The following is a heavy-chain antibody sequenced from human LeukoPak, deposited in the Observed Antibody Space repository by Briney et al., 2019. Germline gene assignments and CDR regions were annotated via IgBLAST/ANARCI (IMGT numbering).Heavy chain of an antibody. J-gene: IGHJ5*02. D-gene: IGHD3-10*01. Sequence: GGSLRLSCVASGFTFDDYAMHWVRQAPGKGLEWVSGLSWGGGTIGYGDSVKDRFIISRDNAKNSLYLQMNSLGPEDTAFYYCAKDRASMIRGVMAWGQGTLVTVSS. V-gene: IGHV3-9*01. CDR3: AKDRASMIRGVMA. CDR2: LSWGGGTI. CDR1: GFTFDDYA.